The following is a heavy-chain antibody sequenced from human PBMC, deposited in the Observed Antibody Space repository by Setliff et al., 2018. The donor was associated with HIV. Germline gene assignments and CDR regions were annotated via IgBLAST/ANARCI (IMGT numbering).Heavy chain of an antibody. CDR2: IYYSGST. D-gene: IGHD2-2*01. Sequence: SETLSLTCTVSGGSISSYYWSWIRQPPGKGLEWIGYIYYSGSTYYNPSLKSRITISVDTSKNQFSLRLSSVTAADTAVYYCARQGLVLVPASIDWRLPPSPIDYWGQGALVTVSS. CDR1: GGSISSYY. V-gene: IGHV4-59*08. CDR3: ARQGLVLVPASIDWRLPPSPIDY. J-gene: IGHJ4*02.